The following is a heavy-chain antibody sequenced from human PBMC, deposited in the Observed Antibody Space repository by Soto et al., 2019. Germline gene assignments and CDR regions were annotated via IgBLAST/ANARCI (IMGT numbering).Heavy chain of an antibody. CDR3: ATELARPRRFAP. CDR2: IMTMFGPA. Sequence: QVQLVQSGAEVRKPGSSVKVSCKASGGIFSAYGVSWVRQAPGRGPEWMGGIMTMFGPANYAEKFQGRVTITADESTSTVYMVLGSVRSDDTAMYYCATELARPRRFAPWGQGTLVTVSS. CDR1: GGIFSAYG. J-gene: IGHJ5*02. V-gene: IGHV1-69*12. D-gene: IGHD1-1*01.